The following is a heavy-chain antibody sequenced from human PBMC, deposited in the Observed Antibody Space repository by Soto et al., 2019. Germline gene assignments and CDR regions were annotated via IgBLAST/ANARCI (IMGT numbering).Heavy chain of an antibody. D-gene: IGHD3-10*01. CDR3: AKDSLSSAWFGYGMDV. CDR1: GLPFSSYA. V-gene: IGHV3-23*01. J-gene: IGHJ6*02. Sequence: GGSLRLSCASSGLPFSSYAMSWVRQAPGKGLEWVSSISGSGGRTSYADSVKGRFTISRDNSKNTLYVQMSSLRVEDTAIYYCAKDSLSSAWFGYGMDVWGQGTTVTVSS. CDR2: ISGSGGRT.